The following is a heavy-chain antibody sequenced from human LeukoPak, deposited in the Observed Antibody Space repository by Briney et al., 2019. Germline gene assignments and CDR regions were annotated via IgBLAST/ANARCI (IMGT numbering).Heavy chain of an antibody. CDR2: INHSGST. CDR1: GGSFSGYY. Sequence: SETLSLTCAVYGGSFSGYYWSWIRQPPGKGLEWIGEINHSGSTNYNPSLKSRVTISVDTSKNQFSLKLSSVTAADTAVYYCAGVPRFGYGQHKIDYCGXGTLVTVSS. J-gene: IGHJ4*02. V-gene: IGHV4-34*01. D-gene: IGHD5-18*01. CDR3: AGVPRFGYGQHKIDY.